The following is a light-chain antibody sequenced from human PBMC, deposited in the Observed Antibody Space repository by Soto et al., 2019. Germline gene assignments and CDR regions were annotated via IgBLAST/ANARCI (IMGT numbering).Light chain of an antibody. CDR1: QSISSW. J-gene: IGKJ4*01. Sequence: DIQMTQSPSTLSASVGDRVTITCRASQSISSWLAWYQQKPGKAPKLLIYKASNLESGVPSRFSGSGSGTEFTLTISSLQPDDFATYYCQQLNSYPLTFGGGTKVDIK. CDR3: QQLNSYPLT. CDR2: KAS. V-gene: IGKV1-5*03.